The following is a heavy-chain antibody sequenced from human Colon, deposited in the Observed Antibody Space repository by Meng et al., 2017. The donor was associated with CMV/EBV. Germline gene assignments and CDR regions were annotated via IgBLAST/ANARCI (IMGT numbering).Heavy chain of an antibody. CDR2: IFSGGSNT. D-gene: IGHD3-16*01. CDR3: VKTSYSYASGFPDY. J-gene: IGHJ4*02. CDR1: GFTFSNYA. Sequence: GESLKISCAASGFTFSNYAMTWVRQTPGKGLEWVSLIFSGGSNTFYADSVKARFTISRDNSKNTLYLQMNSPRVEDTAMYYCVKTSYSYASGFPDYWGQGTLVTVSS. V-gene: IGHV3-23*03.